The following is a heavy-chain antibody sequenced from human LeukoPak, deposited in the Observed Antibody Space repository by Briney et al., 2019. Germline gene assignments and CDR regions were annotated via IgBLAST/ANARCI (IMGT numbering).Heavy chain of an antibody. CDR1: GYTFTSYD. V-gene: IGHV1-8*01. CDR3: ARAPTLAYWGLPPIYYFDY. CDR2: MNPNSGNT. D-gene: IGHD7-27*01. J-gene: IGHJ4*02. Sequence: ASVKVSCKASGYTFTSYDINWVRQATGQGLEWMGWMNPNSGNTGYAQKFQGRVTMTRNTSISTAYMELSSLRSEDTAVYYCARAPTLAYWGLPPIYYFDYWGQGTLVTVSS.